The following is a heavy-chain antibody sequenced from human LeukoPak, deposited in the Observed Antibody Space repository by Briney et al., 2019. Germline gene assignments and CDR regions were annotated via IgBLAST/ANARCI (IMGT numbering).Heavy chain of an antibody. V-gene: IGHV3-21*01. Sequence: GGSLRLSCAASGFTFSSYSMNWVRQAPGKGLEWVSSISSSSSYIYYADSVKGRFTISRDNAKSSLYLQMNSLRAEDTAVYYCARRTYCSSTSCPVRAFDIWGQGTMVTVSS. D-gene: IGHD2-2*01. CDR3: ARRTYCSSTSCPVRAFDI. J-gene: IGHJ3*02. CDR1: GFTFSSYS. CDR2: ISSSSSYI.